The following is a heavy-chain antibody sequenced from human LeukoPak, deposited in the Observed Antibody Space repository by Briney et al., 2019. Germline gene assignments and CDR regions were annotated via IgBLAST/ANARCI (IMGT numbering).Heavy chain of an antibody. CDR3: AKDRGSSGWYGAYYFDY. Sequence: GRSLRLSCAASGFTFSSYAMSWVRQAPGKGLEWVSAISGSGGSTYYADSVKGRFTISRDNSKNTLYLQMNSLRAEDTAVYYCAKDRGSSGWYGAYYFDYWGQGTLVTVSS. CDR2: ISGSGGST. J-gene: IGHJ4*02. CDR1: GFTFSSYA. D-gene: IGHD6-19*01. V-gene: IGHV3-23*01.